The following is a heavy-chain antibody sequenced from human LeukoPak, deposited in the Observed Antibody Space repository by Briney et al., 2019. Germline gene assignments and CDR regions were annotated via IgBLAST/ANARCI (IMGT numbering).Heavy chain of an antibody. Sequence: GGSLRLSCAASGFTFSSYWMSWVRQAPGKGLEWVANIKQDASEKYYVDSVKGRFTISRDNAKNSLYLQMNSLRAEDTAVYYCARDRGNQRGYYYYYMDVWGKGTTVTVSS. CDR3: ARDRGNQRGYYYYYMDV. D-gene: IGHD1-14*01. CDR1: GFTFSSYW. CDR2: IKQDASEK. J-gene: IGHJ6*03. V-gene: IGHV3-7*01.